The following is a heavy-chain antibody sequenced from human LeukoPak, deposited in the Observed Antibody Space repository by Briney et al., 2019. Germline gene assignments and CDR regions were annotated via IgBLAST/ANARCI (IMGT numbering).Heavy chain of an antibody. Sequence: AGGSLRLSCAASGFTFSSYGMHWVRQAPGKGLEWVAVISYDGSNKYYADSVKGRFTISRDNSKNTLYLQMNSLRAEDTAVYYCAKGSESGSKFDYWGQGTLVTVSS. J-gene: IGHJ4*02. D-gene: IGHD3-22*01. V-gene: IGHV3-30*18. CDR2: ISYDGSNK. CDR3: AKGSESGSKFDY. CDR1: GFTFSSYG.